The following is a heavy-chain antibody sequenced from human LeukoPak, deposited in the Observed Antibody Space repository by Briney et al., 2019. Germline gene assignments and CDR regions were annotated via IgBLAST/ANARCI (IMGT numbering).Heavy chain of an antibody. CDR1: GFTFSSYW. Sequence: GGSLRLSCAASGFTFSSYWMTWVRQAPGKGLEWVANMNQDGSEIYHVDSVKDRFTISRDNAKKSLYLQMNSLRAEDTAVYYCARSDSSSWYSLHDYWGQGTLVTVST. CDR2: MNQDGSEI. J-gene: IGHJ4*02. D-gene: IGHD6-13*01. CDR3: ARSDSSSWYSLHDY. V-gene: IGHV3-7*01.